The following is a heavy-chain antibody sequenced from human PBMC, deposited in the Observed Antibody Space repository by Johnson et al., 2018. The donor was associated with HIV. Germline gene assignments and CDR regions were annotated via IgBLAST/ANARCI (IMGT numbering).Heavy chain of an antibody. Sequence: QVQLVESGGGLVKPGGSLRLSCAASGFTFSNAWMSWVRRAPGKGLEWVAVIWYDGSTKYYGDSVKGRFTISRYYSMNTLFLQMNSLKTEDTAVYYCTTNPVAFDIWGQGTMVTVSS. D-gene: IGHD1-14*01. J-gene: IGHJ3*02. CDR2: IWYDGSTK. CDR1: GFTFSNAW. V-gene: IGHV3-33*03. CDR3: TTNPVAFDI.